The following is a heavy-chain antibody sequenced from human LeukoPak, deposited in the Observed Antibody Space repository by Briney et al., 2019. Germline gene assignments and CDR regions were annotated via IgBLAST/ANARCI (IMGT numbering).Heavy chain of an antibody. D-gene: IGHD6-19*01. Sequence: GGSLRLSCAASGFTFSSYEMNWVRQAPGKGLEWVSGISGSGGSTYYADSVKGRLTISRDNSKNTLYLQMNSLRAEDTAVYYCAKDRIAVAPRYFDYWGQGTLVTVSS. CDR2: ISGSGGST. CDR3: AKDRIAVAPRYFDY. V-gene: IGHV3-23*01. J-gene: IGHJ4*02. CDR1: GFTFSSYE.